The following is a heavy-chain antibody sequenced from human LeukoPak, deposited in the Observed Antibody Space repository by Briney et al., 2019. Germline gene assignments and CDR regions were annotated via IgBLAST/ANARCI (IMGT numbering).Heavy chain of an antibody. CDR1: GFTFDDYA. D-gene: IGHD6-13*01. CDR3: AKDIRPRPRAGIAAAVAFDY. CDR2: ISWNSGSI. Sequence: GASLRLSCAASGFTFDDYAMHWVRQAPGKGLELVSGISWNSGSIGYADSVKGRFTISRDNAKNSLYLQMNSLRAEDMALYYCAKDIRPRPRAGIAAAVAFDYWGQGTLVTVSS. J-gene: IGHJ4*02. V-gene: IGHV3-9*03.